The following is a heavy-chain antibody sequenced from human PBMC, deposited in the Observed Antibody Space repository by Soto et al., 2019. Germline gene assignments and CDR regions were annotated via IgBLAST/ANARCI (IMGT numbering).Heavy chain of an antibody. J-gene: IGHJ6*02. CDR3: ARDAPPLVAATGGDLYYYGMDV. CDR2: IYYSGST. Sequence: QVQLQESGPGLVKPSETLSLTCTVSGGSISSYYWSWIRQPPGKGLEWIGYIYYSGSTKYNPSLKSPVTISVDTSKNRFSLKLSSVTAADTAVYYCARDAPPLVAATGGDLYYYGMDVWGQGTTVTVSS. D-gene: IGHD2-15*01. CDR1: GGSISSYY. V-gene: IGHV4-59*01.